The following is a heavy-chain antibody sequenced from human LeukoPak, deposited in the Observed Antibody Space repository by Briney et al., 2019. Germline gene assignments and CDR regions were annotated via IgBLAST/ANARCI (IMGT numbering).Heavy chain of an antibody. CDR3: ATYRQVLLPFES. CDR2: INWNGGST. CDR1: GFKFNDYG. D-gene: IGHD2-8*02. J-gene: IGHJ4*02. Sequence: PGGSLRLSCAASGFKFNDYGMHWVRQAPGKGLEWVSAINWNGGSTGYITSVKGRFTISRDNAKNSLYLQMNSLRAEDTAIYYCATYRQVLLPFESWGQGTLVTVSS. V-gene: IGHV3-20*04.